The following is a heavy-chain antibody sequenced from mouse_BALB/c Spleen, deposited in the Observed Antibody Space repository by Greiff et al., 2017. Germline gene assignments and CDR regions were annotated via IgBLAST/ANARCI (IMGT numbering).Heavy chain of an antibody. CDR3: ARSYYYGSSPAWFAY. D-gene: IGHD1-1*01. CDR2: IDPSDSET. V-gene: IGHV1S126*01. J-gene: IGHJ3*01. CDR1: GYSFTSYW. Sequence: QVQLKQSGPQLVRPGASVKISCKASGYSFTSYWMHWVKQRPGQGLEWIGMIDPSDSETRLNQKFKDKATLTVDKSSSTAYMQLSSPTSEDSAVYYCARSYYYGSSPAWFAYWGQGTLVTVSA.